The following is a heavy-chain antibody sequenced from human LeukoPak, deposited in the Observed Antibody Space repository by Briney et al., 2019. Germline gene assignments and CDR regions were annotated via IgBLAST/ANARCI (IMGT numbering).Heavy chain of an antibody. Sequence: SETLSLTCTVSGGSISGYYWSWIRQPPWKGLEWIGYIYYSGSPDYNPSLKSRVTISVDTSKNQFSLKLSSVTAADTAVYYCARQKIAAAGHNWFDPWGQGTLVTVSS. CDR3: ARQKIAAAGHNWFDP. CDR2: IYYSGSP. V-gene: IGHV4-59*08. CDR1: GGSISGYY. J-gene: IGHJ5*02. D-gene: IGHD6-13*01.